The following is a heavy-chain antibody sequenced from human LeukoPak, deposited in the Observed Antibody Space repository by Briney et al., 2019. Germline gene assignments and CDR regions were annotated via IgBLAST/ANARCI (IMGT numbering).Heavy chain of an antibody. CDR1: GFTFDDYA. D-gene: IGHD3-22*01. Sequence: GGSLRLSCAASGFTFDDYAMHWVRQAPGKGLEWVSGISWNSGSIGYADSVKGRFTISRDNAKNSLYLQMNSLRAEDTALYYCAKGFVRLPLYYYDSSGYYDYWGQGTLVTVSS. J-gene: IGHJ4*02. V-gene: IGHV3-9*01. CDR3: AKGFVRLPLYYYDSSGYYDY. CDR2: ISWNSGSI.